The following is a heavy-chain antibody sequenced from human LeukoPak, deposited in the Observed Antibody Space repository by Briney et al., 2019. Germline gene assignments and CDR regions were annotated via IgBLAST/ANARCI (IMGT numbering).Heavy chain of an antibody. V-gene: IGHV3-48*01. CDR3: AKDRDYYDSSGQDNYFDY. CDR2: ISSSSSTI. J-gene: IGHJ4*02. CDR1: GFTFSSYS. D-gene: IGHD3-22*01. Sequence: GGSLRLSCAASGFTFSSYSMNWVRQAPGKGLEWVSYISSSSSTIYYADSVKGRFTISRDNSKNTLYLQMNSLRAEDTAVYYCAKDRDYYDSSGQDNYFDYWGQGTLVTVSS.